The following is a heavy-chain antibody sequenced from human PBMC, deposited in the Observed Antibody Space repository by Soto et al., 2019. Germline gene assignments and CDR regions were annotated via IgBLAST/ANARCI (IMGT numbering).Heavy chain of an antibody. CDR2: IDPSDSYT. D-gene: IGHD2-15*01. Sequence: GESLKISCKGSGYSFTSYWISWVRQMPGKGLEWMGRIDPSDSYTNYSPSFQGHVTISADKSISTAYLQWSSLKASDTAMYYCARHRDVVVVAATQVYYYGMDVWGQGTTVT. CDR3: ARHRDVVVVAATQVYYYGMDV. J-gene: IGHJ6*02. V-gene: IGHV5-10-1*01. CDR1: GYSFTSYW.